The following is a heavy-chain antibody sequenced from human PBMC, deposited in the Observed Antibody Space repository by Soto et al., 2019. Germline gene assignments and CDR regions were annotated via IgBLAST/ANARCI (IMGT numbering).Heavy chain of an antibody. CDR3: ARVRCWFDP. CDR2: ISADNGNT. Sequence: ASVKVSCKPSGYTFTSYDISWVRQAPGQGLEWMGWISADNGNTNYAQKLQGRVTMTTDTSTSTAYMELRSLRSDDTTGYYCARVRCWFDPWGQGTLVTVSS. J-gene: IGHJ5*02. V-gene: IGHV1-18*01. CDR1: GYTFTSYD.